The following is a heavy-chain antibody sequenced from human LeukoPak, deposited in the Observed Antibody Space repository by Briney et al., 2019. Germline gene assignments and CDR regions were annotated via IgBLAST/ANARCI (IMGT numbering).Heavy chain of an antibody. CDR2: INSNSADT. Sequence: ASVKVSCKTSGYSFIDYYIHWVRQAPGQGLEWMGWINSNSADTNYAQNFQGRVTMTRDTSISTAYMELSRLRSDDTALYYCARGGITGIRRPYYFDYWGQGTLVTVSS. CDR3: ARGGITGIRRPYYFDY. CDR1: GYSFIDYY. J-gene: IGHJ4*02. D-gene: IGHD1-20*01. V-gene: IGHV1-2*02.